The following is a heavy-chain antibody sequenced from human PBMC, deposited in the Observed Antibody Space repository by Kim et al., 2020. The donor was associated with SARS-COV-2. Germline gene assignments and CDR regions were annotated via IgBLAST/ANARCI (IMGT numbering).Heavy chain of an antibody. D-gene: IGHD2-15*01. V-gene: IGHV1-18*01. J-gene: IGHJ2*01. CDR2: ISAYNGKT. Sequence: ASVKVSCKASGYTFSNFGINWVRQAPGQGLEWMGWISAYNGKTNYAQNFQGRVTMTTDTSTTTAYMDLTSLRSDDTAVYYCARSRVASHGPYFDLWGRGTLITVSS. CDR1: GYTFSNFG. CDR3: ARSRVASHGPYFDL.